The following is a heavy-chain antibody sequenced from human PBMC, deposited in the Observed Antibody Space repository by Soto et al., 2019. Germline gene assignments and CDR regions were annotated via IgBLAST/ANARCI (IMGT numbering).Heavy chain of an antibody. J-gene: IGHJ2*01. D-gene: IGHD6-13*01. Sequence: QVQLQESGPGLVKPSQTLSLTCTVSGGSISSGGYYWSWIRQHPGKGLEWIGYIYYSGSTYYNPSLRSRVTISVDTSKNQFSLKLRSVTAADTAVYYCARDSVRRSSSWYPYWYFDLWGRGTLVTVSS. CDR1: GGSISSGGYY. CDR3: ARDSVRRSSSWYPYWYFDL. V-gene: IGHV4-31*03. CDR2: IYYSGST.